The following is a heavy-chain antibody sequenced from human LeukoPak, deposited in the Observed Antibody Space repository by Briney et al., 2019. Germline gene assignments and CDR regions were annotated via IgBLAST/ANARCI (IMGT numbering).Heavy chain of an antibody. J-gene: IGHJ5*02. V-gene: IGHV1-69*13. D-gene: IGHD3-9*01. CDR1: GGTFSSYA. CDR2: IIPIFGTA. CDR3: ARDFVFDRDTMFDP. Sequence: EASVKVSCKASGGTFSSYAISWVRQAPGQGLEWMGGIIPIFGTANYAQKFQGRVTITADESTSTAYMELSSLRSEDTAVYYCARDFVFDRDTMFDPWGQGTLVTVSS.